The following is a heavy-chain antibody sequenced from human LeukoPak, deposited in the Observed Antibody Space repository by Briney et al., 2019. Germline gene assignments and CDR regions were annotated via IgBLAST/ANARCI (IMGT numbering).Heavy chain of an antibody. J-gene: IGHJ4*02. Sequence: GGSLRLSCAASGFTFSSYGMHWVRQAPGKGLEWVAVISYDGSNKYYADSVKGRFTISRDNSKNTLYLQMNSLRAEDTAVYYCARRYSSSINYFDYWGQGTLVTVSS. CDR2: ISYDGSNK. CDR1: GFTFSSYG. V-gene: IGHV3-30*19. CDR3: ARRYSSSINYFDY. D-gene: IGHD6-6*01.